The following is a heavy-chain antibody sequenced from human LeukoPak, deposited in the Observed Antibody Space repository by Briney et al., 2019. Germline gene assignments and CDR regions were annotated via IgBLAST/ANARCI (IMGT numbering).Heavy chain of an antibody. D-gene: IGHD4-17*01. CDR1: GFMFSDFY. J-gene: IGHJ4*02. CDR2: ISSGGSTI. CDR3: AREGDGDYGDESNFDF. Sequence: GGSLRLSCAASGFMFSDFYMSWIRQAPGKGLEWVSYISSGGSTIYYADSVKGRFTISSDNTKSSLYLQMNTLRAEDTAVYYCAREGDGDYGDESNFDFWGQGALVTVSS. V-gene: IGHV3-11*04.